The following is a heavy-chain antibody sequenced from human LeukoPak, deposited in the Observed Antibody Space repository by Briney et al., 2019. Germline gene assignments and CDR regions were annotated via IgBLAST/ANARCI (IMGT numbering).Heavy chain of an antibody. CDR3: VRDRYDILTGYNDAFDI. CDR2: IKQDGSEK. D-gene: IGHD3-9*01. J-gene: IGHJ3*02. V-gene: IGHV3-7*01. CDR1: GFTFTTYW. Sequence: PGGSLRLSCAASGFTFTTYWMSWVRQAPGKGLEGMANIKQDGSEKYYVDSVKGRFTISRDNAKNSLYLQMNSLRAEDTAVYYCVRDRYDILTGYNDAFDIWGQGTMVTVSS.